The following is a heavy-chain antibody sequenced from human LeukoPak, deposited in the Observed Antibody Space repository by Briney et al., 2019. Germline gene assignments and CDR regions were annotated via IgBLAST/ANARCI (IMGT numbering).Heavy chain of an antibody. J-gene: IGHJ6*04. CDR1: GFTFSSYE. D-gene: IGHD3-10*02. CDR3: AELGITMIGGV. CDR2: ISSSGSTI. V-gene: IGHV3-48*03. Sequence: GGSLRLSCAASGFTFSSYEMNWVRQAPGKGLGWVSYISSSGSTIYYADSVKGRFTISRDNAKNSLYLQMNSLRAEDTAVYYCAELGITMIGGVWGKGTTVTISS.